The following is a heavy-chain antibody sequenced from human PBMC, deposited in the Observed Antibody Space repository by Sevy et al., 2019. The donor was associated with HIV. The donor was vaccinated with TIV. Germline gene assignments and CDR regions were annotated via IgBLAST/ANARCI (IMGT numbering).Heavy chain of an antibody. CDR3: ARIETTVTSYYYYGMDV. J-gene: IGHJ6*02. CDR1: GSTFSSYA. CDR2: ISYDGSNK. V-gene: IGHV3-30*04. Sequence: GGSLRLSCAASGSTFSSYAMHWVRQAPGKGLEWVAVISYDGSNKYYADSVKGRFTISRDNSKNTLYLQMNSLRAEDTAVYYCARIETTVTSYYYYGMDVWGQGTTVTVSS. D-gene: IGHD4-17*01.